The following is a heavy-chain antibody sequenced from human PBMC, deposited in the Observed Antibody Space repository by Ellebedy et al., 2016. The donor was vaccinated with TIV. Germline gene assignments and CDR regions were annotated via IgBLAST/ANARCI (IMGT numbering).Heavy chain of an antibody. J-gene: IGHJ4*02. CDR2: LSGSGGST. V-gene: IGHV3-23*01. CDR1: GFTFSTYV. CDR3: AKSPKAFSDS. Sequence: GESLKISXAASGFTFSTYVMSWVRQAPGRGLEWVSDLSGSGGSTNYADSVRGRFTISRDNSNNALYLQMSRLRVDDTAVYYCAKSPKAFSDSWGQGTLVTVSS.